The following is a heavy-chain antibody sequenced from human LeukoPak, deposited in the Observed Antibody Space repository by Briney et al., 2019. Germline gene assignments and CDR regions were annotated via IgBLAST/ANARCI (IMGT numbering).Heavy chain of an antibody. J-gene: IGHJ4*02. CDR1: GFTFSSYA. V-gene: IGHV3-23*01. Sequence: GGSLRLSCAASGFTFSSYAMSWVRQAPGKGLEWVSVISGSGGSTYYADSVKGRFTIPRDNSKNTLYLQMNSLRAEDTAVYYCAKCGYSYGDFDYWGQGTLVTVSS. D-gene: IGHD5-18*01. CDR3: AKCGYSYGDFDY. CDR2: ISGSGGST.